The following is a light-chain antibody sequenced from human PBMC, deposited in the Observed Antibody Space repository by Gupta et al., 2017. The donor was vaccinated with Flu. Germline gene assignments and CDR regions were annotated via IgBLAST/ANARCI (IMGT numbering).Light chain of an antibody. V-gene: IGLV1-44*01. Sequence: QSVLTQPPSASGTPGQRVTISCSGSSSNIGSHSVSWYQQLPGTAPKLLIYKNNQRPSGVPDRFSGSKSGTSASPAISGLQSEDEADYYCAAWDDSLLRVFGGGTKVTVL. J-gene: IGLJ2*01. CDR1: SSNIGSHS. CDR2: KNN. CDR3: AAWDDSLLRV.